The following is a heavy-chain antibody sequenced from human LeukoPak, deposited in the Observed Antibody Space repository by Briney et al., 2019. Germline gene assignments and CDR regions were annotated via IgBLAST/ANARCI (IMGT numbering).Heavy chain of an antibody. J-gene: IGHJ4*02. CDR2: IKGRGNSHAT. D-gene: IGHD2-2*02. Sequence: GGSLKLSCVASGFTFSGSAMHWVRQASGKGLEWVGHIKGRGNSHATASAASLKGRFTISRDDSKNTAFLQLNSLQTDDTAMYYCARQSGAAIPFVYWGQGTLVTVAS. V-gene: IGHV3-73*01. CDR1: GFTFSGSA. CDR3: ARQSGAAIPFVY.